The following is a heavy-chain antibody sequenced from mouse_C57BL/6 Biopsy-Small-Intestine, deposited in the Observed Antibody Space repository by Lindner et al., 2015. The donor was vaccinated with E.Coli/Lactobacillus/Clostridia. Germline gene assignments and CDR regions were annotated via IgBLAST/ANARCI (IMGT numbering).Heavy chain of an antibody. CDR3: ARSLVSTYYDYYGLDV. V-gene: IGHV1-72*04. D-gene: IGHD2-2*01. CDR1: GYTFTGYY. CDR2: INPNSDVT. J-gene: IGHJ1*01. Sequence: SVKVSCKASGYTFTGYYIHWVRQAPGQGLEWMGRINPNSDVTKFAQKFQGRVTLTRDTSISTAYLELSRLRSDDTAVYYCARSLVSTYYDYYGLDVWGQGTTVTVSS.